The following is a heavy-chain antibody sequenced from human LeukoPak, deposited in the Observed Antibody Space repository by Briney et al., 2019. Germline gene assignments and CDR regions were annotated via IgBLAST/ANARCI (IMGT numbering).Heavy chain of an antibody. CDR1: GGSISSGGYY. D-gene: IGHD2-2*01. CDR3: ARGPAATLFDY. J-gene: IGHJ4*02. V-gene: IGHV4-31*03. Sequence: SQTLSLACTVSGGSISSGGYYWSWIRQHPGKGLEWIGYIYYSGSTYYNPSLKSRVTISVDTSKNQFSLKLSSVTAADTAVYYCARGPAATLFDYWGQGTLVTVSS. CDR2: IYYSGST.